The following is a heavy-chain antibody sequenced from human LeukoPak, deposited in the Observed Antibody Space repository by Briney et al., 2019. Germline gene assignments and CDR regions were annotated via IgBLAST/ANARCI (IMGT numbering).Heavy chain of an antibody. Sequence: GGSLRLSCAASGFAFSSYVVSWVRQTPGKGLEWVSSISGSGGTTTYADSVRGRFTISRDNAKSTLYLQINSLRVEDAAVFYCARWSSLYFFDYWGQGTLVTVSS. CDR2: ISGSGGTT. CDR1: GFAFSSYV. CDR3: ARWSSLYFFDY. V-gene: IGHV3-23*01. J-gene: IGHJ4*02. D-gene: IGHD6-13*01.